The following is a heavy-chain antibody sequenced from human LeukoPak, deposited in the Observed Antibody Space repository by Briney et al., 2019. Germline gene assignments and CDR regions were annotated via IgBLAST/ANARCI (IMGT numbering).Heavy chain of an antibody. Sequence: PSETLSLTCTVSGGSIKGYHWSWIRQPPGKGLEWIGYIYSNEATEYKPSLKSRVTISADMSKNQFSLKLTSVTAADTAIYYCARRNDFHIWGQGTMVTVSS. V-gene: IGHV4-4*08. CDR3: ARRNDFHI. CDR2: IYSNEAT. J-gene: IGHJ3*02. CDR1: GGSIKGYH.